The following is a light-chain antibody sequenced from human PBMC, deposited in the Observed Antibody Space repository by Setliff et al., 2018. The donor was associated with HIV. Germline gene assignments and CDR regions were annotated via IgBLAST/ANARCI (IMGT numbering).Light chain of an antibody. CDR2: EIT. CDR1: SSDIGGYNY. J-gene: IGLJ1*01. V-gene: IGLV2-8*01. Sequence: QSVLTPPPSASGSTGQSVTISCTGTSSDIGGYNYVSWYQQHPGKAPKLLIYEITKRPSGVPDRFSGSKSGNTASLTVSGLQAEDEGDYYCNSYTHSNSFVFGTGTKV. CDR3: NSYTHSNSFV.